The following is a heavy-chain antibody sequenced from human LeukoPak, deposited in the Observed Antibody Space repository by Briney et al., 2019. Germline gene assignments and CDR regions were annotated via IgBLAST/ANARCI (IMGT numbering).Heavy chain of an antibody. D-gene: IGHD1-26*01. CDR3: AKGLYSGSYDGFDS. J-gene: IGHJ4*02. V-gene: IGHV1-18*01. CDR2: ISAYNGNT. CDR1: GYTFTSYG. Sequence: ASVKVSCKASGYTFTSYGISWVRQAPGQRLEWMGWISAYNGNTNYAQKLQGRVTMTTDTSTSTAYMELRSLRSDDTAVYYCAKGLYSGSYDGFDSWGQGALVTVSS.